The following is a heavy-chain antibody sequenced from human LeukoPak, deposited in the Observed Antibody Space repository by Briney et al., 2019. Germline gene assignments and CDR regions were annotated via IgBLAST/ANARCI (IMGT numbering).Heavy chain of an antibody. D-gene: IGHD5-24*01. CDR3: ASASRDGYNFDPY. CDR2: ISSSSSYI. CDR1: GFTFSSYS. Sequence: GGSLRLSCAASGFTFSSYSMNWVRQAPGKGLEWVSSISSSSSYIYYADSVKGRFTISRDNAKNSLYPQMNSLRAEDTAVYYCASASRDGYNFDPYWGQGTLVTVSS. V-gene: IGHV3-21*01. J-gene: IGHJ4*02.